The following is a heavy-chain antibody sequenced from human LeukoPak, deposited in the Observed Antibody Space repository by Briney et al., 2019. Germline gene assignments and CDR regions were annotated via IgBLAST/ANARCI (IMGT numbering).Heavy chain of an antibody. CDR1: GYTFSSYG. Sequence: ASVKVSCKASGYTFSSYGISWVRQAPGQGLEWMGWISAYNGDTHYAQKFQGRVTMTTDTSTSTAYMELRSLRSDDTAMYYCARRNFYGSGRLHPLAAYYFDYWGQGTLVTVSS. V-gene: IGHV1-18*01. CDR2: ISAYNGDT. J-gene: IGHJ4*02. CDR3: ARRNFYGSGRLHPLAAYYFDY. D-gene: IGHD3-10*01.